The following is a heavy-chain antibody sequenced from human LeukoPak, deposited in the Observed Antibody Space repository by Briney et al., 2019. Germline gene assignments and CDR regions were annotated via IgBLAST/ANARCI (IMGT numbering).Heavy chain of an antibody. CDR3: ARAPLRARRTPSLGWFDP. CDR1: GGSFSGYY. J-gene: IGHJ5*02. CDR2: INHSGST. Sequence: SETLSLTCAVYGGSFSGYYWSWIRQPPGKGLEWIGEINHSGSTNYNPSLKSRVTISVDTSKNQFSLKLSSVTAADTAVYYCARAPLRARRTPSLGWFDPWGQGTVVTVSS. D-gene: IGHD6-6*01. V-gene: IGHV4-34*01.